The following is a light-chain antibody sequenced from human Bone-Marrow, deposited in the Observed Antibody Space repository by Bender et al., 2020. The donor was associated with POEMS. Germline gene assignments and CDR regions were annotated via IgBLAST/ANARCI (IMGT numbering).Light chain of an antibody. V-gene: IGLV8-61*01. Sequence: QTVVTQEPSFSVSPGGTVTLTCGFTSGSVSTNYYPSWYQQTPGQAPRTLIYSTNIRSSGVPDPFSGSILGGKAALTITGAQADDECDYYCGLYLGSGISVFGGGTKLTVL. CDR2: STN. J-gene: IGLJ3*02. CDR1: SGSVSTNYY. CDR3: GLYLGSGISV.